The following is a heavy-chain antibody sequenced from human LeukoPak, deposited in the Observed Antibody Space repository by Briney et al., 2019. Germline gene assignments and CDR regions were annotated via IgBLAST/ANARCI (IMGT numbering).Heavy chain of an antibody. D-gene: IGHD1-1*01. V-gene: IGHV3-21*01. CDR2: ISSSSSYI. CDR3: ASGGGTTLYI. CDR1: GFTFSSYS. Sequence: GGSLRLSCAASGFTFSSYSMNWVRQAPGKGLEWVSSISSSSSYIYYADSVKGRFTISRDNAKNSLYLQMNSLRAEDTAAYYCASGGGTTLYIWGQGTMVTVSS. J-gene: IGHJ3*02.